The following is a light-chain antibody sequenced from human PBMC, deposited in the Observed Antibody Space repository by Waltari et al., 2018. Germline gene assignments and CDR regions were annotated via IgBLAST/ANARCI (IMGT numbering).Light chain of an antibody. V-gene: IGKV3-15*01. CDR2: GAS. J-gene: IGKJ2*01. CDR3: LQHNDWPYT. Sequence: EIVMTQSPATLSVSPGERATLSCRASRSVNTNLAWYQQRPGQPPRLLIYGASPSATDIPGRFSGRGSGTEFTLTIKGLESEDFALYYCLQHNDWPYTFGLGTKLEIK. CDR1: RSVNTN.